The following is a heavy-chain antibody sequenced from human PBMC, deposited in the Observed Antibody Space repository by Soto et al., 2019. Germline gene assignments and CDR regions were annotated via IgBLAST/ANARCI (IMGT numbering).Heavy chain of an antibody. CDR2: INHSGRT. Sequence: NPSETLSLTCAVYGGSFSGYCWSWIRQPPGKGLEWIGEINHSGRTNYNPSLKSRVTISVDTSKSQFSLKLSSVTAADTAVYYCARGRKYYDFWSGYSHSRYYFNYWGQGTLVTVSS. CDR1: GGSFSGYC. CDR3: ARGRKYYDFWSGYSHSRYYFNY. D-gene: IGHD3-3*01. V-gene: IGHV4-34*01. J-gene: IGHJ4*02.